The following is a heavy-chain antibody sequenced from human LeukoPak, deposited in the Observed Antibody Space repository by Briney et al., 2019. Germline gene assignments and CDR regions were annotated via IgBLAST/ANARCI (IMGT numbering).Heavy chain of an antibody. CDR3: ARDIVAPGLFFDS. Sequence: GGSLRLSCAASGFTFSDYYMGWIRQAPGKGPECVSYMSGSGSDIYYADSVKGRFTISRDNGRNSLYLQMNSLRAEDTAVYYCARDIVAPGLFFDSWGQGTLVTVSS. J-gene: IGHJ4*02. D-gene: IGHD5-12*01. V-gene: IGHV3-11*04. CDR1: GFTFSDYY. CDR2: MSGSGSDI.